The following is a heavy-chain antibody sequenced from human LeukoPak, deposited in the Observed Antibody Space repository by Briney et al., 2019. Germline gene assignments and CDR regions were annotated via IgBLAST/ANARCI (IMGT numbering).Heavy chain of an antibody. CDR2: ISPGDSDA. CDR1: GYTFTNYY. V-gene: IGHV5-51*01. Sequence: GESLKISCKGSGYTFTNYYSGWVRQMPGKGLEWMGIISPGDSDARYSPSFQGQVPISADKSISTAFLRWSSLKASDSATYYCARRYCSSTSCNPYFFDFWGQGTLVTVSS. D-gene: IGHD2-2*01. CDR3: ARRYCSSTSCNPYFFDF. J-gene: IGHJ4*02.